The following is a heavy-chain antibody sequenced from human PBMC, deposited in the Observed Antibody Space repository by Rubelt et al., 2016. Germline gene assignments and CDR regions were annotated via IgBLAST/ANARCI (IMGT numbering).Heavy chain of an antibody. J-gene: IGHJ4*02. CDR3: AREQETTVTIEGVLGY. CDR1: GYTFTSYA. V-gene: IGHV1-3*01. Sequence: QVQLVQSGAEVKKPGASVKVSCKASGYTFTSYAMHWVRQAPGQRLEWMGWINAGNGNTKYSQKFQGRVTITRDTSASTAYMELSSLRSEDTAVYYCAREQETTVTIEGVLGYWGQGTLVTVSS. CDR2: INAGNGNT. D-gene: IGHD4-17*01.